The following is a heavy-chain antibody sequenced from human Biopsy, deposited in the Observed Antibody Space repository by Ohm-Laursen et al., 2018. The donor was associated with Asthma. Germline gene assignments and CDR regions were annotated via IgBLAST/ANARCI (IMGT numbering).Heavy chain of an antibody. V-gene: IGHV3-48*02. J-gene: IGHJ4*02. D-gene: IGHD5-18*01. CDR2: ISSSSSTI. CDR3: ARFKRGYSYGYAGVFDY. Sequence: SLRLSCAAPGFTFSSYSMNWVRQAPGKGLEWVSYISSSSSTIYYADSVKGRFTISRDNAKNSLYLQMNSLRDEDTAVYYCARFKRGYSYGYAGVFDYWGQGTLATVSS. CDR1: GFTFSSYS.